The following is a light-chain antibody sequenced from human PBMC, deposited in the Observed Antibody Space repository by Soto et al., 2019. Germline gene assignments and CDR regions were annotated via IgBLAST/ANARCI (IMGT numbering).Light chain of an antibody. CDR1: SSDVGGYNS. CDR3: TSYVGSNIYF. Sequence: QSALTQPPSASGSPGQSVTISCTGSSSDVGGYNSVSWYQQHPGKAPKLMIYEVTKRPSGVPDRFSGSKSGNTASLTVSGLQAEDEGDYYCTSYVGSNIYFFGTGTKLTVL. J-gene: IGLJ1*01. CDR2: EVT. V-gene: IGLV2-8*01.